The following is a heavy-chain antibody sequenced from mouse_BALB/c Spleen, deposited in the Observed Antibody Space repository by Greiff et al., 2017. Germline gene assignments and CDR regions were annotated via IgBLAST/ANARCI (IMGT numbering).Heavy chain of an antibody. V-gene: IGHV5-12-1*01. Sequence: EVKLMESGGGLVKPGGSLKLSCAASGFAFSSYDMSWVRQTPEKRLEWVAYISSGGGSTYYPDTVKGRFTISRDNAKNTLYLQMSSLKSEDTAMYYCARHTGLLLFAYWGQGTLVTVSA. J-gene: IGHJ3*01. CDR1: GFAFSSYD. CDR2: ISSGGGST. D-gene: IGHD2-3*01. CDR3: ARHTGLLLFAY.